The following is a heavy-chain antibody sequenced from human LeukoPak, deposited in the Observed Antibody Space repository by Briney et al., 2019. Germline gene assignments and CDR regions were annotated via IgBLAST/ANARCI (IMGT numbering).Heavy chain of an antibody. CDR2: IETGGAST. V-gene: IGHV3-23*01. J-gene: IGHJ6*03. CDR1: GFTFSSYG. Sequence: GESLRLSCAASGFTFSSYGMSWVRQAPGKGLEWVSAIETGGASTYYADSVKGRFTISRDNSKNTLYLQMNSLRAEDTAVYYCARDSHYYDSSGYDYYYYYYMDVWGKGTTVTVSS. CDR3: ARDSHYYDSSGYDYYYYYYMDV. D-gene: IGHD3-22*01.